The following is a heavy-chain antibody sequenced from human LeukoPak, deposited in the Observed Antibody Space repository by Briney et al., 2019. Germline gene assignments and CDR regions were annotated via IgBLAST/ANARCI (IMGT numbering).Heavy chain of an antibody. Sequence: GGSLRLSCGASGFTFSSYGMHWVRQAPGKGLEWVAVIWYDGSNKYYADSVKGRFTISRDNSKNTLYLQMNSLRAEDTAVYYCAKDLGLEIGAYYYMDVWGKGTTVTVSS. J-gene: IGHJ6*03. D-gene: IGHD3-3*01. CDR2: IWYDGSNK. CDR1: GFTFSSYG. CDR3: AKDLGLEIGAYYYMDV. V-gene: IGHV3-33*06.